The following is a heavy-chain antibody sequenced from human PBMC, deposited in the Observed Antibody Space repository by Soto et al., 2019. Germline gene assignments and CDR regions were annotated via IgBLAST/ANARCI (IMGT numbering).Heavy chain of an antibody. Sequence: TLSLTCTVSSGSIVTCGYCWNWIRQHPGKGLEWIGHIYHNGITYYNPSLKSRSAISIDTSKNQFSLQLTSVTAADTAVYYCARERAYYDSWGQGTMVTVSS. CDR3: ARERAYYDS. CDR1: SGSIVTCGYC. V-gene: IGHV4-31*03. CDR2: IYHNGIT. J-gene: IGHJ4*02.